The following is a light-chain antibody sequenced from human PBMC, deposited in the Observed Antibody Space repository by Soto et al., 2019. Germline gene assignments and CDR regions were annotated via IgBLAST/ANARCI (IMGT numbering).Light chain of an antibody. J-gene: IGKJ2*01. CDR3: QQYGSSPPYT. Sequence: EVVLTQSPGTLSLSPGERATLSCRASQSVSNNYFAWYQQKPGQAPRLLIFGSSDRATGSPDRFSGSGSGTDFTLTSSRLEREDFAVYYCQQYGSSPPYTFGQGTKLEIK. V-gene: IGKV3-20*01. CDR1: QSVSNNY. CDR2: GSS.